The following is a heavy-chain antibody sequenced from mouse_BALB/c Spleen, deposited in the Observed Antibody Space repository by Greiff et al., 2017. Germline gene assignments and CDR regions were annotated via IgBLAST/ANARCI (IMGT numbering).Heavy chain of an antibody. D-gene: IGHD2-4*01. V-gene: IGHV5-12-2*01. CDR3: ARHRKYDYDVRAMDY. CDR1: GFTFSSYT. CDR2: ISNGGGST. J-gene: IGHJ4*01. Sequence: EVKLQESGGGLVQPGGSLKLSCAASGFTFSSYTMSWVRQTPEKRLEWVAYISNGGGSTYYPDTVKGRFTISRDNAKNTLYLQMSSLKSEDTAMYYCARHRKYDYDVRAMDYWGQGTSVTVSS.